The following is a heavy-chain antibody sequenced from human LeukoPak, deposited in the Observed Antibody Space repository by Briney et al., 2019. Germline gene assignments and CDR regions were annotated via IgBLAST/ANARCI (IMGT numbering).Heavy chain of an antibody. V-gene: IGHV3-66*01. Sequence: GGSLRLSCEASGFTVSSYYMSWVRQAPGKGLEWVSVIYSAGSTYYADSVKGRFTISRDISKNTLHLQMNSLRAEDTAVYYCAKRSGSGGPFDYWGQGFLVTVSS. CDR3: AKRSGSGGPFDY. CDR1: GFTVSSYY. D-gene: IGHD3-10*01. CDR2: IYSAGST. J-gene: IGHJ4*02.